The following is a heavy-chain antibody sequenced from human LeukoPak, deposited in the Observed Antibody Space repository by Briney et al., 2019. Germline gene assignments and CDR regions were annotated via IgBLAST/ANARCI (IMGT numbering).Heavy chain of an antibody. CDR3: AKGRLDFDY. CDR2: ITGSGRST. Sequence: GGSLRLSCAASGFTFSNFGMSWVRQAPGKGLEWVSAITGSGRSTYYTDSVKGRFTVSRDNSKNTLYLQMNSLRVEDTAVYYCAKGRLDFDYWGQGTLVTVSS. J-gene: IGHJ4*02. CDR1: GFTFSNFG. V-gene: IGHV3-23*01. D-gene: IGHD3-22*01.